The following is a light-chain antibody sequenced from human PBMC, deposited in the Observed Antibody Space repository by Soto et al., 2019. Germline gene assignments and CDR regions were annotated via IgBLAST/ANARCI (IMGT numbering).Light chain of an antibody. V-gene: IGKV3-15*01. CDR2: GAS. CDR1: QSVSSN. CDR3: QQYNNWPGT. J-gene: IGKJ1*01. Sequence: EIVMTQSPATLSVSPGERATLSCRASQSVSSNLAWYQQKPGQAPRLLIYGASTRAPGIPARFSGSESGTEFTLTISSLQSEDFAVYYCQQYNNWPGTFGQGNKV.